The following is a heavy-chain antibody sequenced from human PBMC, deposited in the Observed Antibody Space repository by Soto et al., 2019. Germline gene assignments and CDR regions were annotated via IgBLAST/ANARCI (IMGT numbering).Heavy chain of an antibody. D-gene: IGHD1-1*01. Sequence: EVQLVESGGGLVQPGGSLRLSCVASGFNFGSYWMHWIRQAPGKGLVWVSRIDIDGSITTYADSVAGRFTISRDNAKKTLYLQMNSLRAEESAIFFCVRGNPLNDYWGQGTLVTVSS. CDR1: GFNFGSYW. CDR3: VRGNPLNDY. J-gene: IGHJ4*02. V-gene: IGHV3-74*01. CDR2: IDIDGSIT.